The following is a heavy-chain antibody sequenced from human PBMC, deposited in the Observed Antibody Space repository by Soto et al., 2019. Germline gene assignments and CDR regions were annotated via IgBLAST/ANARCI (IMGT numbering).Heavy chain of an antibody. Sequence: PSETLSLTCSVSGGSVSDKTYYWSWIRQPPGKRLEWIGYVYYSGTTNYNPSLKSRVTISVDLSKNQFSLRLSSVTTADTALYYCARSRNIYGADAFDVWGLGTMVTVSS. CDR2: VYYSGTT. V-gene: IGHV4-61*01. J-gene: IGHJ3*01. D-gene: IGHD5-18*01. CDR3: ARSRNIYGADAFDV. CDR1: GGSVSDKTYY.